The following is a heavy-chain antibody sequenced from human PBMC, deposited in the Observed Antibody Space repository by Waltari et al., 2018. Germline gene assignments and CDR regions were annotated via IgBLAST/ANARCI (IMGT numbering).Heavy chain of an antibody. J-gene: IGHJ4*02. Sequence: QLQLVESGGGVVQPGKSLRLSCAASGFSLSHYGMHWVRQAPGRGLELVALRWFEGGDEYDADSVRGRFTISRDNSKNILYLHMDSLRVDDTAVYYCAKDAFGNTYMDHWGQGTLVTVSS. D-gene: IGHD3-16*01. CDR2: RWFEGGDE. V-gene: IGHV3-30*18. CDR3: AKDAFGNTYMDH. CDR1: GFSLSHYG.